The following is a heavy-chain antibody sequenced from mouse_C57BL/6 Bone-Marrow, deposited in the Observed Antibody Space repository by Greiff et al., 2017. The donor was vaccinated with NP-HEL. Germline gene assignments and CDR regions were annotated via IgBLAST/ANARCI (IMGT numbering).Heavy chain of an antibody. V-gene: IGHV5-2*03. CDR2: INSDGGST. Sequence: DVKLVESGGGLVQPGESLKLSCESNEYEFPSHDMSWVRKTPEKRLELVAAINSDGGSTYYPDTMERRFIISRDKTKKTLYLQMSSRRSEDTAVYYCARHGRTWYFDVWGTGTTVTVSS. CDR1: EYEFPSHD. CDR3: ARHGRTWYFDV. J-gene: IGHJ1*03.